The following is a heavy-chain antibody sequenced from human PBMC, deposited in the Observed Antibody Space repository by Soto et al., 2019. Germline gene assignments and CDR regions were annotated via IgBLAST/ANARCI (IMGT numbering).Heavy chain of an antibody. V-gene: IGHV1-46*02. CDR2: ISPSGDGT. Sequence: ASVHVSCKASVYTFNNYYIHWVRPAPGHGLEWMGVISPSGDGTVYAQKFQGRVIMTRDTSTRTLYMQLSSLIFEDTAVYYCTRDSPRGWFSVDFWGQGTLVTVSS. CDR3: TRDSPRGWFSVDF. CDR1: VYTFNNYY. J-gene: IGHJ4*02. D-gene: IGHD1-26*01.